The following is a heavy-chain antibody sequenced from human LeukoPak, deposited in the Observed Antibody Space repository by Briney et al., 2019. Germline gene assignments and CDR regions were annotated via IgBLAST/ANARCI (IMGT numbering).Heavy chain of an antibody. Sequence: SETLSLTCTVSGDSISSYFWSWIRQPPGKGLEWIGSIYDSGSTNYNPSLKSRVTISVDTSKNQFSLKLSSVSAADTAVYYCARGWGPDSWGQGTQVTVSS. D-gene: IGHD1-26*01. CDR3: ARGWGPDS. CDR1: GDSISSYF. V-gene: IGHV4-59*01. CDR2: IYDSGST. J-gene: IGHJ4*02.